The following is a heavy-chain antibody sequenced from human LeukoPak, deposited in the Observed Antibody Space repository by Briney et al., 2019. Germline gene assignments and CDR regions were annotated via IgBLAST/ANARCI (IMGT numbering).Heavy chain of an antibody. J-gene: IGHJ4*02. Sequence: SETLSLTCSVSGGSITSYYWNWIRQPPGKGLEWIGYLYYSGNTNYNPSLKSRVTISVDTSKNHFSLHLSSVTPADTAVYYCARESSWGFGPREFDYWGQGTLLTVSS. CDR3: ARESSWGFGPREFDY. CDR2: LYYSGNT. CDR1: GGSITSYY. V-gene: IGHV4-59*01. D-gene: IGHD7-27*01.